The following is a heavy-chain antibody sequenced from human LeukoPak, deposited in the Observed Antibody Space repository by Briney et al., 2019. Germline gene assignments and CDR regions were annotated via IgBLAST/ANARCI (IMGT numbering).Heavy chain of an antibody. D-gene: IGHD2-8*01. J-gene: IGHJ4*02. CDR2: MNPSSGNT. V-gene: IGHV1-8*01. CDR3: ARRDCTTGACRFDD. CDR1: GHTFTNDE. Sequence: GASVKVSCKASGHTFTNDEIHWVRQANGQGLEWMGWMNPSSGNTGYAQKFQGRLTMTRNTSISTAYMDLSSLRSDDTAVYYCARRDCTTGACRFDDWGQGTRVSVSP.